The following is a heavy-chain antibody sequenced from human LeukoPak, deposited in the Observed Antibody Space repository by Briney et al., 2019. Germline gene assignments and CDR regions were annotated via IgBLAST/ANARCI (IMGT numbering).Heavy chain of an antibody. J-gene: IGHJ5*02. CDR1: GFTFSSYW. D-gene: IGHD3/OR15-3a*01. CDR3: ARPRGILAWVGWFGP. Sequence: GGSLRLSCAASGFTFSSYWMHWVRQAPGKGLVWVSRINSDGSSTSYADSVKGRFTISRDNAKNTLYLQMNSLRAEDTAVYYCARPRGILAWVGWFGPWGQGTLVTVSS. CDR2: INSDGSST. V-gene: IGHV3-74*01.